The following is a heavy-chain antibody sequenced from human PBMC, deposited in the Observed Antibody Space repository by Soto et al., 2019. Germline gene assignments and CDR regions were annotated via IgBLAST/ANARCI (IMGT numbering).Heavy chain of an antibody. D-gene: IGHD5-18*01. V-gene: IGHV4-31*03. CDR2: IYYSGST. CDR1: GGSISSGGYY. CDR3: ARESTGYSYGRVFDY. Sequence: QVQLQESGPGLVKPSQTLSLTCTVSGGSISSGGYYWSWIRQHPGKGLEWIGYIYYSGSTYYNPSLRSRVTISVDTSKNQFSLKLSSVTAADTAVYYCARESTGYSYGRVFDYWGQGTLVTVSS. J-gene: IGHJ4*02.